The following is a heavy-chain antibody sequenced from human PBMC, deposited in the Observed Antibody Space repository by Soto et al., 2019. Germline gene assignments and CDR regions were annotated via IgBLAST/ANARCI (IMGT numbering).Heavy chain of an antibody. J-gene: IGHJ4*02. CDR3: ARGGTRLDD. Sequence: ASVKVSCKVSGHTFTSYGISWVRQAPGQGLEWMGWISAYNGNTNYAQKFQGRVTMTTDTPTSTAYMELRSLTADDTAVYYCARGGTRLDDWGQGSQVTVSS. V-gene: IGHV1-18*01. CDR2: ISAYNGNT. CDR1: GHTFTSYG. D-gene: IGHD1-1*01.